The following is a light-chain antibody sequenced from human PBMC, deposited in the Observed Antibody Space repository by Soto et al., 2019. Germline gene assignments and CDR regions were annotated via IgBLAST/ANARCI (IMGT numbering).Light chain of an antibody. CDR3: QQYNSYSPT. CDR1: QSISVW. CDR2: KAS. V-gene: IGKV1-5*03. Sequence: DIQMTQSPSTLSASVGDRVTITCRASQSISVWLAWYQQKAGKAPNLLIYKASRLGSGVPSRFSGSASETEFTLTISGLQPGDSATYYCQQYNSYSPTFGQGTKVDIK. J-gene: IGKJ1*01.